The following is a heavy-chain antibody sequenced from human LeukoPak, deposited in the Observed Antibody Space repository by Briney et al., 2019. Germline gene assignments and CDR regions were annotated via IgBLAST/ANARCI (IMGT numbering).Heavy chain of an antibody. V-gene: IGHV3-30*02. J-gene: IGHJ3*02. Sequence: PGGSLRLSCAASGFTFSHYDMHWVRQAPGKGLEWVAFIRYDGSEKNFADSVKGRFTLSRDNPKNTLFLQMNSLRVEDSAVYYCAKGATYDAFHIWGQGTMVTVSS. CDR3: AKGATYDAFHI. CDR1: GFTFSHYD. D-gene: IGHD1-1*01. CDR2: IRYDGSEK.